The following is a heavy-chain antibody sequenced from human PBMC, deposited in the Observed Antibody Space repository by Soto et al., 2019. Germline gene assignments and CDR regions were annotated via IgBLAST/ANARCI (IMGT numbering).Heavy chain of an antibody. D-gene: IGHD3-10*02. CDR2: ISARGGSE. CDR3: ATGSIEYVTSVDN. Sequence: EVQLLESGGGLVQPGGSLRLSCAASGFSFNYYAMVWVRQAPGKGLEWVSVISARGGSEYFADSVKGRFTISRDNSKTVLSLGMNSLIPYDTDVYFFATGSIEYVTSVDNWGQGTLVPVSS. J-gene: IGHJ4*02. V-gene: IGHV3-23*01. CDR1: GFSFNYYA.